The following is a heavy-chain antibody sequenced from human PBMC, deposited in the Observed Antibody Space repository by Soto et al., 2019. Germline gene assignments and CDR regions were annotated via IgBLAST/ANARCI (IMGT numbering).Heavy chain of an antibody. J-gene: IGHJ6*02. CDR1: GYTFTGYY. D-gene: IGHD1-1*01. V-gene: IGHV1-2*02. CDR2: INPNSGGT. Sequence: QVQLVQSGAEVKKPGASVKVSCKASGYTFTGYYMHWVRQAPGQGLEWMGWINPNSGGTNYAQKFQGRVTITADESTSTAYMELSSLRSEDTAIYYCARGGTRYYYGMDVWGQGTTVTVSS. CDR3: ARGGTRYYYGMDV.